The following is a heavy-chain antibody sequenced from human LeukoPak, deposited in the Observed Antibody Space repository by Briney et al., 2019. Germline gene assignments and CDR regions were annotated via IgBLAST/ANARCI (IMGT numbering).Heavy chain of an antibody. J-gene: IGHJ4*02. CDR2: INPNSGGT. V-gene: IGHV1-2*02. D-gene: IGHD5-18*01. CDR1: GYTFTGYY. Sequence: GASVKVSCKASGYTFTGYYMHWVRQAPGQGLEWMGWINPNSGGTNYAQKFQGRVTMTRDMSTSTVYMELSSLRSEDTAVYYCALIEYSYGYVDYWGQGTLVTVSS. CDR3: ALIEYSYGYVDY.